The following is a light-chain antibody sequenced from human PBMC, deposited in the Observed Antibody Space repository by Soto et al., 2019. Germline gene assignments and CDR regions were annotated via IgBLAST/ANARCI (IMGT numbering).Light chain of an antibody. CDR2: AAS. CDR3: LQHNSFPRT. Sequence: IQMTKSPSSLSASVGGIVTVTFLASQGISTYLAWFQQKPGKVPKRLIYAASSLQSGVPSRFSGSGSGTEFTLTISSLQPEDFATYYCLQHNSFPRTFGQGTKVDI. CDR1: QGISTY. V-gene: IGKV1-17*03. J-gene: IGKJ1*01.